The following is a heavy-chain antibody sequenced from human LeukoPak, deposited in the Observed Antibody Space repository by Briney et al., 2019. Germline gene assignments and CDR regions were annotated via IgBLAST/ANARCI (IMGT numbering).Heavy chain of an antibody. Sequence: SETLSLTCTVSGGSISSSSYFWGWIRQPPGKGLEWIGSLYSSGSTYSNPSLKSRFTISLDNSKNQFVLKLTSVTAADTAVYYCAGGSRGYQEAFDYWGQGTLVPVSS. V-gene: IGHV4-39*06. J-gene: IGHJ4*02. CDR1: GGSISSSSYF. CDR3: AGGSRGYQEAFDY. CDR2: LYSSGST. D-gene: IGHD3-22*01.